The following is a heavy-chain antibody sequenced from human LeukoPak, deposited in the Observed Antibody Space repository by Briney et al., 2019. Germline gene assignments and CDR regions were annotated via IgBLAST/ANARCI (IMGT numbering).Heavy chain of an antibody. J-gene: IGHJ6*02. CDR1: GYTFTGYY. CDR3: ARVVAAAGTPNSYYYGMDV. D-gene: IGHD6-13*01. CDR2: INPNSGGT. Sequence: ASVKVSCKASGYTFTGYYMHWVRQAPGQGLEWMGWINPNSGGTNYAQKFQGRVTMTRDTSISTAYMELSRLRSDDTAVYYCARVVAAAGTPNSYYYGMDVWGQGTTVTVSS. V-gene: IGHV1-2*02.